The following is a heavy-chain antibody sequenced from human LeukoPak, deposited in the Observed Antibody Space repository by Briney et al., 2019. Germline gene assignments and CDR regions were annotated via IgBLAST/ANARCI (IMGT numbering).Heavy chain of an antibody. CDR3: VRDLGGRSGH. Sequence: GGSLRLSCAASGFTFSSNWMHWVRQAPGKGLVWVSRINEDGSTTNYADSVRGRSTIFRDNAKNTLYLQMNSLGAEDTAVYYCVRDLGGRSGHWGQGTLVTVSS. D-gene: IGHD1-26*01. CDR2: INEDGSTT. V-gene: IGHV3-74*01. J-gene: IGHJ4*02. CDR1: GFTFSSNW.